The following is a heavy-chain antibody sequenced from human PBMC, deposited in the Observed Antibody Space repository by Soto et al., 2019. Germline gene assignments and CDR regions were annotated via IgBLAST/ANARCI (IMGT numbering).Heavy chain of an antibody. D-gene: IGHD6-19*01. V-gene: IGHV3-20*01. CDR1: GFTFDDFG. CDR2: ITWNGGST. Sequence: EVQLVESGGGVVRPGESLRLSCAASGFTFDDFGMSWVRQAPGKGLEWVSGITWNGGSTGYADSVKGRFTISRDNAKNSLYLQMDSLRAEDTALYHCARDGGVAVAVDAFDIWGQGTMVIVSS. J-gene: IGHJ3*02. CDR3: ARDGGVAVAVDAFDI.